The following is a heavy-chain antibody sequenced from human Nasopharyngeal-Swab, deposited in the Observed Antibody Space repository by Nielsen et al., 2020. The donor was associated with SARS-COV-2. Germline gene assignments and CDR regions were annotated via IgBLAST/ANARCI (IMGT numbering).Heavy chain of an antibody. CDR1: GYTFTTYG. J-gene: IGHJ4*02. Sequence: ASVKVSCKASGYTFTTYGISWVRQAPGQGLEWMGWVNAYNGNTDYAQKLQGRVTMTTDTSTTTAYMELRSLRSDDTAVYYCARGGRFLLWFGELLDYWGQGTLVTVSS. CDR3: ARGGRFLLWFGELLDY. D-gene: IGHD3-10*01. CDR2: VNAYNGNT. V-gene: IGHV1-18*01.